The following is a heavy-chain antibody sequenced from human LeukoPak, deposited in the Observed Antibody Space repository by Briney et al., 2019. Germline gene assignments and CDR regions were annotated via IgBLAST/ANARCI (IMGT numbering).Heavy chain of an antibody. V-gene: IGHV1-18*01. CDR1: GGTFSSYA. Sequence: GASVKDSCKASGGTFSSYASSWVRQAPGQGLEWMGWISAYNGNTNYAQKLQGRVTMTTDTSTSTAYMELRSLRSDDTAVYYCARVRSPPRAMIVVVIDYWGQGTLVTVSS. CDR3: ARVRSPPRAMIVVVIDY. J-gene: IGHJ4*02. CDR2: ISAYNGNT. D-gene: IGHD3-22*01.